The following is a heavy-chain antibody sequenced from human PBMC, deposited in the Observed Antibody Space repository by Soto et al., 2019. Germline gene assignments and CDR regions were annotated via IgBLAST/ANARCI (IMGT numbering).Heavy chain of an antibody. CDR3: ARLIGTTDY. D-gene: IGHD1-7*01. V-gene: IGHV2-5*02. CDR1: GFSLTTSGVG. CDR2: IYWDDDE. Sequence: SGPTLVNPTQTLTLTCTFSGFSLTTSGVGVGWIRQPPGKALEWVALIYWDDDERHSPSLKSRLTITKDTSKNQVVLTMTNMAPVDTATYSCARLIGTTDYWGQGTLVTVSS. J-gene: IGHJ4*02.